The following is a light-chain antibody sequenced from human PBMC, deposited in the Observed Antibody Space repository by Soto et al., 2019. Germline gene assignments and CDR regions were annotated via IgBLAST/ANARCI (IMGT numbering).Light chain of an antibody. Sequence: EIVLTQSPVTLSLSPGESATLSCRASQRISSPYLAWYQHKPGQAPRLLIYGTTNRATGIPDRFSGSGSGTNFILTISRLEPEDFAVYYCQQYGSSPPFTFGPGTKVDVK. CDR3: QQYGSSPPFT. V-gene: IGKV3-20*01. CDR2: GTT. CDR1: QRISSPY. J-gene: IGKJ3*01.